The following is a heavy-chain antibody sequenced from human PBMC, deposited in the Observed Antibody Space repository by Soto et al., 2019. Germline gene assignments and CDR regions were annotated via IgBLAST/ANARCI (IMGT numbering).Heavy chain of an antibody. CDR3: AKPFGYCSGGSCGPFDY. J-gene: IGHJ4*02. Sequence: QVQLVESGGGVVQPGRSLRLSCAASGFTFSSYGMHWVRQAPGKGLEWVAVISYDGSNKYYADSVKGRFTISRDNSKNTLYLQMNSLRAEDTAVYYCAKPFGYCSGGSCGPFDYWGQGTLVTVSS. D-gene: IGHD2-15*01. V-gene: IGHV3-30*18. CDR2: ISYDGSNK. CDR1: GFTFSSYG.